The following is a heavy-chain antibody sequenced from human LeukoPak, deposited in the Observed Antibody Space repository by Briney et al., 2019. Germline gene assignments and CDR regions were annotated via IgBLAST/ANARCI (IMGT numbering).Heavy chain of an antibody. D-gene: IGHD6-19*01. CDR1: GGTFSSYA. Sequence: ASVKVSCKASGGTFSSYAISWVRQAPGQGLEWMGRIIPIFGTANYAQKFQGRVTITTDESTSTAHMELSSLRSEDTAVYYCARIAVAGPAGYWGQGTLVTVSS. V-gene: IGHV1-69*05. CDR2: IIPIFGTA. CDR3: ARIAVAGPAGY. J-gene: IGHJ4*02.